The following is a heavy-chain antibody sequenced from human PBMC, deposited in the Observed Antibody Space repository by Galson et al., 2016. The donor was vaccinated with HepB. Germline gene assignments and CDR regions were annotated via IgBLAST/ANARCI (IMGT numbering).Heavy chain of an antibody. CDR1: GYTFTGYY. Sequence: SVKVSCKASGYTFTGYYMHWVRQAPGQGLEWLGRINPNSGGTNYAQEFRGRVTMTRDTSISTTYMELSRLRSDDTAVYYCTRGEYLLGWFDPWGQGTLVTVSS. CDR2: INPNSGGT. D-gene: IGHD2/OR15-2a*01. V-gene: IGHV1-2*06. CDR3: TRGEYLLGWFDP. J-gene: IGHJ5*02.